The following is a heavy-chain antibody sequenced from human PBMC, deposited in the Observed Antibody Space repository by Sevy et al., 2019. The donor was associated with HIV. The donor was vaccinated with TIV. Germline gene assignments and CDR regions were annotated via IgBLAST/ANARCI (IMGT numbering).Heavy chain of an antibody. J-gene: IGHJ4*02. Sequence: SETLSLTCTVSGYSISSGYYWGWIRQPPGKGLEWIGSIYHSGSTYYNPSLKSRVTISVDTSKNQFSLKLSSVTAADTAVYYCARVTLNNYDFWSGYVDYWGQGTLVTVSS. D-gene: IGHD3-3*01. CDR1: GYSISSGYY. CDR3: ARVTLNNYDFWSGYVDY. CDR2: IYHSGST. V-gene: IGHV4-38-2*02.